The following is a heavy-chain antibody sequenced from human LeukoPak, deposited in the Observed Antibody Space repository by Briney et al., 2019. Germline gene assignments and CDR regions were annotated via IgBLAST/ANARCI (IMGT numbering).Heavy chain of an antibody. V-gene: IGHV1-2*02. Sequence: GASVKVSCKASGYTFTGYYMHWVRQAPGQGLEWMGWINPNSGGTNCTQKFQGRVTMTRDTSISTAYMELSRLRSDDTAVYYCARASPHYDILTGYLTTSFDYWGQGTLVTVSS. CDR3: ARASPHYDILTGYLTTSFDY. D-gene: IGHD3-9*01. J-gene: IGHJ4*02. CDR1: GYTFTGYY. CDR2: INPNSGGT.